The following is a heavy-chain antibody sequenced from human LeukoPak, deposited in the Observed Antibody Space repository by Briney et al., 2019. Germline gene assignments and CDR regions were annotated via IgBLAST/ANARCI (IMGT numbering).Heavy chain of an antibody. V-gene: IGHV1-69*04. CDR1: GGTLSSYA. J-gene: IGHJ4*02. Sequence: ASVKVSCKASGGTLSSYAISWVRQAPGQGLEWMGRIIPILGIANYAQKFQGRVTITADKSTSTAYMELSSLRSEDTAVYYCARVCYYDSSGYYLDYWGQGTLVTVSS. CDR3: ARVCYYDSSGYYLDY. D-gene: IGHD3-22*01. CDR2: IIPILGIA.